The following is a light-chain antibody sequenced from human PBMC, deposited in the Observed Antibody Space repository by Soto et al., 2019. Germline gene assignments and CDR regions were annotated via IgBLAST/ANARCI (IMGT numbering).Light chain of an antibody. CDR2: SNN. V-gene: IGLV1-44*01. CDR1: SSNIGSYT. CDR3: AAWDDSLNGVV. J-gene: IGLJ2*01. Sequence: QSVLTQPPSASGTPGQRVTISCSGSSSNIGSYTVNWYQQLPGTAPKLLSYSNNQRPSGVPDRFSGSKSGTSASLAISGLQSEDEADYYCAAWDDSLNGVVFGGGTKVTVL.